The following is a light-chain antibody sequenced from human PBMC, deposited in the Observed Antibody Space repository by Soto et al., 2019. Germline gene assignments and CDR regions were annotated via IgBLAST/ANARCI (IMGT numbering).Light chain of an antibody. Sequence: QSALTQPRSVSGSPGQSVTISCTGTSSDVGGYNYVSWYQQHPGKAPKLMIYDVSKRPSGVPDRFSGSKSGNPASLTISGLQAEDEADYYCCSYAGSVVFGGGTKVTVL. J-gene: IGLJ2*01. CDR2: DVS. CDR1: SSDVGGYNY. V-gene: IGLV2-11*01. CDR3: CSYAGSVV.